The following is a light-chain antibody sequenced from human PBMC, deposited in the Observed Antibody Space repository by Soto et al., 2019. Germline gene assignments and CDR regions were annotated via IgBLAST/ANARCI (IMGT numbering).Light chain of an antibody. Sequence: DVQMTQSPSSLSASVGDRVTITCRASQSISRYLNWYQQKPGKAPKLLIADASSLQVGVPSRFSGSGSETDFTLTISSLQPEEFATYYCQQSFSTIITFGPGTKVETK. J-gene: IGKJ3*01. CDR1: QSISRY. CDR3: QQSFSTIIT. V-gene: IGKV1-39*01. CDR2: DAS.